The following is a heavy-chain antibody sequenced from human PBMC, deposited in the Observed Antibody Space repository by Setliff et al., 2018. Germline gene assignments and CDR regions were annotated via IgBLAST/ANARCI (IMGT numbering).Heavy chain of an antibody. CDR2: INPILGIA. Sequence: ASVKVSCKASGYTFTDYYIHWVRQAPGQGLEWMGWINPILGIANYAQKFQGRVTITADKSTSTAYMELSSLRTEDTAVYYCARVERGRYYGSGSYFSSYYYYMDIWGKGTTVTVSS. D-gene: IGHD3-10*01. CDR3: ARVERGRYYGSGSYFSSYYYYMDI. CDR1: GYTFTDYY. V-gene: IGHV1-69*10. J-gene: IGHJ6*03.